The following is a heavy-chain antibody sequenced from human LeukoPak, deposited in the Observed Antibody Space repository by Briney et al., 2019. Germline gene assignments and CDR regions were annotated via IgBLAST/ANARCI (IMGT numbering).Heavy chain of an antibody. CDR2: ISGSGGST. D-gene: IGHD3-10*01. V-gene: IGHV3-23*01. CDR3: AKDLKGVRGVRGFDY. J-gene: IGHJ4*02. Sequence: GGSLRLSCAASGFTFSSYAMSWVRQAPGKGLEWVSAISGSGGSTYYADSVKGRFTISRDNSKNMLYLQMNSLRAEDTAVYYCAKDLKGVRGVRGFDYWGQGTLVTVSS. CDR1: GFTFSSYA.